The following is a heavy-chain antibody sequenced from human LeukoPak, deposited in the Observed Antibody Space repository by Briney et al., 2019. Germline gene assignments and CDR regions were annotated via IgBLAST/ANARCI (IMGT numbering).Heavy chain of an antibody. CDR2: INHSGST. V-gene: IGHV4-34*01. CDR1: GGSFSGYY. J-gene: IGHJ4*02. D-gene: IGHD4-23*01. CDR3: ARGGLDYGGKEIDY. Sequence: SETLSLTCAVYGGSFSGYYWSWIRQPPGKGLEWIGGINHSGSTNYNPSLKSRVTISVDTSKNQFSLKLSSVTAADTAVYYCARGGLDYGGKEIDYWGQGTLVTVSS.